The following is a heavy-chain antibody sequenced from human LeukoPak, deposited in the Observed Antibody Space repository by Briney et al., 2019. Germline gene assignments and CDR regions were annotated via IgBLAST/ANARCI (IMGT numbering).Heavy chain of an antibody. CDR3: ARMEEKEGYYGSGSYN. J-gene: IGHJ4*02. CDR2: IRYDGSNK. Sequence: PGGSLRLSCAASGFTFSSYGMHWVRQAPGKGLEWVAFIRYDGSNKYYADSVKGRFTISRDNSKNTLYLQMNSLRAEDMAVYYCARMEEKEGYYGSGSYNWGQGTLVTVSS. D-gene: IGHD3-10*01. V-gene: IGHV3-30*02. CDR1: GFTFSSYG.